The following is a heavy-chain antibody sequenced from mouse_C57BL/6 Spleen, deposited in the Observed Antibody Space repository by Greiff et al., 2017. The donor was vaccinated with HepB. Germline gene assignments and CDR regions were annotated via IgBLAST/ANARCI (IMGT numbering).Heavy chain of an antibody. D-gene: IGHD2-13*01. V-gene: IGHV1-26*01. CDR1: GYTFTDYY. CDR2: INPNNGGT. Sequence: VQLQQSGPELVKPGASVKISCKASGYTFTDYYMNWVKQSHGKSLEWIGDINPNNGGTSYNQKFKGKATLTVDKSSSTAYMELRSLTSEDSAVYYCARGDDWFDYWGQGTTLTVSS. J-gene: IGHJ2*01. CDR3: ARGDDWFDY.